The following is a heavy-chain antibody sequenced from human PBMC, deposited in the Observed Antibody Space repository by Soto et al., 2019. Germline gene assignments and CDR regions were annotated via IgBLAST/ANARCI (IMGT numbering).Heavy chain of an antibody. CDR2: IYYSGST. V-gene: IGHV4-39*01. CDR1: GGSVSSSSYY. CDR3: ARHVNPWAQGAFDI. J-gene: IGHJ3*02. Sequence: LSLTCTVSGGSVSSSSYYWGWIRQPPGKGLEWIVSIYYSGSTYYNPSLKSRVTISVDTSKNQFSLKLSSVTAADTAVYYCARHVNPWAQGAFDIWGQGTMVTVSS. D-gene: IGHD7-27*01.